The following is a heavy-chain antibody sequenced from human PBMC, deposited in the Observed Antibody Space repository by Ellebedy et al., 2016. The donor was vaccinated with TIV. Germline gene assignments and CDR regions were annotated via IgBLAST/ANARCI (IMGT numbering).Heavy chain of an antibody. D-gene: IGHD6-13*01. Sequence: GESLKISCKGSGYSFTSYWIGWVRPMPGKGLEWMGIIYPGDSDTRYSPSFQGQVTISADKSISTAYLQWSSLKASDTAMYYCARRESSSWFPYYYYYGMDVWGQGTTVTVSS. CDR2: IYPGDSDT. V-gene: IGHV5-51*01. CDR3: ARRESSSWFPYYYYYGMDV. CDR1: GYSFTSYW. J-gene: IGHJ6*02.